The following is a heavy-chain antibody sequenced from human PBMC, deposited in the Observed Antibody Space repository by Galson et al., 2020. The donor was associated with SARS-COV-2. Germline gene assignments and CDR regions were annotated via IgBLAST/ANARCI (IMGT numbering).Heavy chain of an antibody. CDR3: ARGLADSSGWSAYYFDY. Sequence: ASVPVSCKVSGCTITEIYMHWVGQATGKGLEWMGGFDPEDGETIYAQKFQGRVTMTEDTSTDTAYMELSSLRSEDTAVYYCARGLADSSGWSAYYFDYWGQGTLVTVSS. J-gene: IGHJ4*02. CDR2: FDPEDGET. CDR1: GCTITEIY. D-gene: IGHD6-19*01. V-gene: IGHV1-24*01.